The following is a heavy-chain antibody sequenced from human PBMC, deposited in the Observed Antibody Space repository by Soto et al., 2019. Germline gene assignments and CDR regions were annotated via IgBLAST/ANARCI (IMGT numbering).Heavy chain of an antibody. D-gene: IGHD1-26*01. CDR3: AREVGALSFDY. Sequence: EVQLVESGGGLVKPGGSLRLSCAASGFTFSNYGMNWVRQAPGKGLEWVSSISSASGYIYYAESVKGRFTISRDNAKNSLYLHMSSVRAEDTAVYYCAREVGALSFDYWGQGTLVSVSS. CDR1: GFTFSNYG. J-gene: IGHJ4*02. CDR2: ISSASGYI. V-gene: IGHV3-21*02.